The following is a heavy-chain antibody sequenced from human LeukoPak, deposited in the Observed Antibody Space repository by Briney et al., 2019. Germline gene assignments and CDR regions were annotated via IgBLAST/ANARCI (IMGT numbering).Heavy chain of an antibody. CDR1: GDSVSSSSAT. V-gene: IGHV6-1*01. CDR2: TYYRSKWYN. Sequence: PSQTLSLTCAISGDSVSSSSATWSWIRQSPSRGLEWLGRTYYRSKWYNDYAVSVKSRISFNADTSKNQFSLQLNSVTPEDTAVYYCARLVGSTKATWLDPWGQGSLVTVSS. CDR3: ARLVGSTKATWLDP. J-gene: IGHJ5*02. D-gene: IGHD5-12*01.